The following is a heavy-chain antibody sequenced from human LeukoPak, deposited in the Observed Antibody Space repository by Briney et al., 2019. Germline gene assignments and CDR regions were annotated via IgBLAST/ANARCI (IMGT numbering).Heavy chain of an antibody. CDR2: INHSGST. D-gene: IGHD3-10*01. CDR1: GVSFSGYY. J-gene: IGHJ5*02. Sequence: SETLSFTCAVYGVSFSGYYWSWIRQPPGKGLEWIGEINHSGSTNYNLSLKSRVTISIDTSKNQFSLKLSSVTAADTAVYYCARGGYYGSGNDFRFDPWGQGTLVTVSS. CDR3: ARGGYYGSGNDFRFDP. V-gene: IGHV4-34*01.